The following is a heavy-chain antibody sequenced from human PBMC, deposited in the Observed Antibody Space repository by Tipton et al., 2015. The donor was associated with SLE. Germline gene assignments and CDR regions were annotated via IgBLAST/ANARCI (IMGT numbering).Heavy chain of an antibody. Sequence: SLRLSCAASGFTFSSYGMHWVRQAPGKGLEWVAFIRFDGSNKYFADSVKGRFTISRDNSKNTLYLQMNSLRAEDTAVYYCAKGQWPWIAVAGTGFDYWGQGTLVTVSS. D-gene: IGHD6-19*01. J-gene: IGHJ4*02. V-gene: IGHV3-30*02. CDR1: GFTFSSYG. CDR2: IRFDGSNK. CDR3: AKGQWPWIAVAGTGFDY.